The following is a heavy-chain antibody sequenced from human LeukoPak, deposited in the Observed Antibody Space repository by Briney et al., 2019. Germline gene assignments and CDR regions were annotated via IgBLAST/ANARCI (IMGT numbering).Heavy chain of an antibody. CDR1: GFTFTIFG. D-gene: IGHD2-21*01. V-gene: IGHV3-53*01. J-gene: IGHJ3*02. CDR2: IYSGGST. CDR3: ATLRRPLAYCGGDCYTAGNAFDI. Sequence: GGSLRLSCAASGFTFTIFGLNWVRQAPGKGLEWVSVIYSGGSTYYADSVKGRFTISRDNSKNTLYLQMNSLRAEDTAVYYCATLRRPLAYCGGDCYTAGNAFDIWGQGTVVTVSS.